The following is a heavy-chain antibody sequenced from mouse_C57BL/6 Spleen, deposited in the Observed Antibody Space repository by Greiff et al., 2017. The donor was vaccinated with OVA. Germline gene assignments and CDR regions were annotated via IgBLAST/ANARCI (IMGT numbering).Heavy chain of an antibody. CDR3: TRNLRGAMDY. Sequence: QVQLKESGAELVRPGASVTLSCKASGYTFTDYEMHWVKQTPVHGLEWIGAIDPETCGTAYNQKFKGKAILTADKSSSTAYMELRSLTSEDSAVYYCTRNLRGAMDYWGQGTSVTVSS. CDR2: IDPETCGT. CDR1: GYTFTDYE. J-gene: IGHJ4*01. V-gene: IGHV1-15*01.